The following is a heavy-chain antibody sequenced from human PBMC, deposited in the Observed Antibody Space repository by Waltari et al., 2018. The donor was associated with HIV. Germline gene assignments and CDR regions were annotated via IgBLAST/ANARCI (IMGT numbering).Heavy chain of an antibody. CDR2: IKQDGSEK. CDR1: GFTFSSHW. CDR3: ASAPIFGVVIGGVRDY. Sequence: EVRLVESGGGAVQPGGSRSRSCAASGFTFSSHWMSWVRQAPGKGLEWVANIKQDGSEKYYVDSVKGRFTISRDNAKNSLYLQMNSLRAEDTAVYYCASAPIFGVVIGGVRDYWGQGTLVTVSS. D-gene: IGHD3-3*01. V-gene: IGHV3-7*01. J-gene: IGHJ4*02.